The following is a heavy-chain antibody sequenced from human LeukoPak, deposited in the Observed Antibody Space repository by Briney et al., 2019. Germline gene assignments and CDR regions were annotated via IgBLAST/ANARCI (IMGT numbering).Heavy chain of an antibody. CDR2: IKQDGSEK. Sequence: GGSLRLSCEASGLTFNKYWMTWVRQAPGKGLEWVANIKQDGSEKNYVDSVKGRFTISRDNAKNSLSLRMNSLSAEDTAVYYCARGGIDAFDIWGQGTMVTVSS. CDR3: ARGGIDAFDI. D-gene: IGHD2-15*01. V-gene: IGHV3-7*01. J-gene: IGHJ3*02. CDR1: GLTFNKYW.